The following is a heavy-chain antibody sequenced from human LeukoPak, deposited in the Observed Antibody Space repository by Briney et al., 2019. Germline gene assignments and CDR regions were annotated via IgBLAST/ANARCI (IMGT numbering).Heavy chain of an antibody. J-gene: IGHJ4*02. CDR3: ARDPSQFASSGWYDY. D-gene: IGHD6-19*01. CDR2: IWYDGSNK. Sequence: PGGSLRLSCAASGFTFSSYGMHWVRQAPGKGLEWVAVIWYDGSNKYYADSVKGRFTISRDNSKNTLYLQMNSLRAEDTAVYYCARDPSQFASSGWYDYWGQGTLVTVSS. CDR1: GFTFSSYG. V-gene: IGHV3-33*01.